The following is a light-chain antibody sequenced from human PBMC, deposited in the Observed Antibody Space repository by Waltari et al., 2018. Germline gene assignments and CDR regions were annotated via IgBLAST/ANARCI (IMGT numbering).Light chain of an antibody. CDR1: QSISKW. CDR3: QQYNSYSLLT. Sequence: DIQLTQSPATLSASVGDRFTIPCRTSQSISKWVAWYQQKPGKAPKLLIYKASPLESGVPSRFSGSGSGTEFTLTISSLQPDDFATYYCQQYNSYSLLTFGGGTKVEIK. CDR2: KAS. J-gene: IGKJ4*01. V-gene: IGKV1-5*03.